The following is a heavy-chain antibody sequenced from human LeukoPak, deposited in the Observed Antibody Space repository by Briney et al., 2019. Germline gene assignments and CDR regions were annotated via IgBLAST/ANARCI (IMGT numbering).Heavy chain of an antibody. D-gene: IGHD6-6*01. CDR2: IKQDGSEK. J-gene: IGHJ3*02. CDR3: ARGPSIAARYDAFDI. Sequence: GGALRLSCAASGFTFTTYWMSWVRQAPGKGLEWVANIKQDGSEKYYVDSVKGRFTISRANAKNSMYLQVISLRAEDTAVYYCARGPSIAARYDAFDIWGQGTMVTVSS. V-gene: IGHV3-7*02. CDR1: GFTFTTYW.